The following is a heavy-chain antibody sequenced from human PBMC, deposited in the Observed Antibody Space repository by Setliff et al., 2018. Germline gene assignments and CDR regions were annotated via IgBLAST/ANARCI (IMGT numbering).Heavy chain of an antibody. J-gene: IGHJ4*02. D-gene: IGHD3-16*01. Sequence: SETLSLTCTASGASITNINYYWGLTRQPPGKGLEWIGSIFYSGRTFYNPSLKSRVTISVDTSKNQFSLTLSSVTAADTAVYYCARLPNYVWGSPVDYWGQGTLVTVSS. V-gene: IGHV4-39*01. CDR2: IFYSGRT. CDR3: ARLPNYVWGSPVDY. CDR1: GASITNINYY.